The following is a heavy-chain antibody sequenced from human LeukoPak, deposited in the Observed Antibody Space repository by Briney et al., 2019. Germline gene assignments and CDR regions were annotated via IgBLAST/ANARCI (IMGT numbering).Heavy chain of an antibody. V-gene: IGHV5-51*01. CDR2: IYPGDSDT. J-gene: IGHJ6*02. CDR3: ARCLGHTPDYYYYYAMDV. CDR1: GYSFTTYW. Sequence: GESLKISCKGSGYSFTTYWIGWVRQMPGKGLEWMGIIYPGDSDTRYSPSFQGQVTISADKSINTAYLQWSSLKASDTAMYYCARCLGHTPDYYYYYAMDVWGQGTTVTVSS. D-gene: IGHD2-2*01.